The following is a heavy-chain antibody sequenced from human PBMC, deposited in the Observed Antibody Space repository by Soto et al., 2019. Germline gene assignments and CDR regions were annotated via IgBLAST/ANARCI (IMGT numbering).Heavy chain of an antibody. D-gene: IGHD1-1*01. CDR2: IYYSGST. J-gene: IGHJ3*02. Sequence: QLQLQESGPGLVKPSETLSLTCTVSGGSITSTSYYWGWIRQPPGKGLEWIGSIYYSGSTYYNPYLKSPATISVNKSKNQFSLRLSSVTAADTAVYYCARLSVEQQLKGHRAFDIWVQGTMVTVPS. V-gene: IGHV4-39*01. CDR3: ARLSVEQQLKGHRAFDI. CDR1: GGSITSTSYY.